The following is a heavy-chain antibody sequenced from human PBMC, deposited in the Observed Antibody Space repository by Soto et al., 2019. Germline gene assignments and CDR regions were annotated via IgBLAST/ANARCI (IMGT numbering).Heavy chain of an antibody. CDR3: ARGRYCGYDCYYKPSSGMDV. J-gene: IGHJ6*02. Sequence: QVQLVQSGAEVKKPGSSVKVSCRASGDTFSSYAVNWLRQAPGRGLEWMGRIIPVLGTTDYAQKFRGRVTFTADKSANKVYMELSSLRSKDTTLYYCARGRYCGYDCYYKPSSGMDVWGQGTTVTVAS. V-gene: IGHV1-69*08. D-gene: IGHD2-21*02. CDR2: IIPVLGTT. CDR1: GDTFSSYA.